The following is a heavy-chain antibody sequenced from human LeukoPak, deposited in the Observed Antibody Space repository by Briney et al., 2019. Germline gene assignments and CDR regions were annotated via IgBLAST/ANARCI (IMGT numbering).Heavy chain of an antibody. Sequence: ASVNVSCKASGYTFTGYYMHWVRQAPGQGLEWMGWINPNSGGTNYAQKFQGRVTMTRDTSISTAYMELSRLRSDDTAVYYCARDSAHYYDSSGYRSGNDYWGQGTLVTVSS. V-gene: IGHV1-2*02. D-gene: IGHD3-22*01. J-gene: IGHJ4*02. CDR3: ARDSAHYYDSSGYRSGNDY. CDR1: GYTFTGYY. CDR2: INPNSGGT.